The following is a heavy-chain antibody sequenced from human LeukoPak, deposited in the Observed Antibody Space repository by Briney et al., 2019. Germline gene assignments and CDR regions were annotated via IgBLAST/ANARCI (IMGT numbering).Heavy chain of an antibody. CDR1: GGSFSGYY. V-gene: IGHV4-59*01. D-gene: IGHD5-24*01. CDR3: ARAAGYNYEGYFDF. J-gene: IGHJ4*02. CDR2: IYFSGNT. Sequence: SETLSLTCAVYGGSFSGYYWNWIRQPPGKGLEWIGYIYFSGNTYYNPSLKSRVTISVDTSKNQFSLQLSSVTAADTAVYYCARAAGYNYEGYFDFWGQGTLVTVSS.